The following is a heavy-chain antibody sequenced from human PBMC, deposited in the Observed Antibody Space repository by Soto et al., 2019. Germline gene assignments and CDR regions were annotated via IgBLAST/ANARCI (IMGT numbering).Heavy chain of an antibody. Sequence: SETLSLTCTASGGSISSYYWSWIRQPPGKGLEWNGYIYYSGSTNYNPSLKSRVTISVDTSKNQFSLKLSSVTAADTAVYYCAIGPRPYYFDCWGQGTLVTVSS. CDR1: GGSISSYY. CDR3: AIGPRPYYFDC. J-gene: IGHJ4*02. V-gene: IGHV4-59*01. CDR2: IYYSGST.